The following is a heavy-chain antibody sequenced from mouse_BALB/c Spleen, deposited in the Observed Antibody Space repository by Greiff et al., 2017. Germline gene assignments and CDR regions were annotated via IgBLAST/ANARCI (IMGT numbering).Heavy chain of an antibody. V-gene: IGHV1-9*01. D-gene: IGHD2-4*01. CDR2: ILPGSGST. CDR1: GYTFSSYW. J-gene: IGHJ3*01. CDR3: ARGDYGETSWFAY. Sequence: QVQLQQSGAELMKPGASVKISCKATGYTFSSYWIEWVKQRPGHGLEWIGEILPGSGSTNYNEKFKGKATFTADTSSNTAYMQLSSLTSEDSAVYYGARGDYGETSWFAYWGQGTLVTVSA.